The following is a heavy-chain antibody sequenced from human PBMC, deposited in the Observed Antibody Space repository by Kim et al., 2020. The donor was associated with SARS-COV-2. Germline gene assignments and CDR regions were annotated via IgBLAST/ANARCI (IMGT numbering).Heavy chain of an antibody. CDR2: IYYSGST. CDR3: ARYPRGPRAFDP. J-gene: IGHJ5*02. CDR1: GGSISSYY. D-gene: IGHD5-12*01. Sequence: SETLSLTCTVSGGSISSYYWSWIRQPPGKGLEWIGYIYYSGSTNYNPSLKSRVTISVDTSKNQFSLKLSSVTAADTAVYYCARYPRGPRAFDPWGQGTLVTVSS. V-gene: IGHV4-59*08.